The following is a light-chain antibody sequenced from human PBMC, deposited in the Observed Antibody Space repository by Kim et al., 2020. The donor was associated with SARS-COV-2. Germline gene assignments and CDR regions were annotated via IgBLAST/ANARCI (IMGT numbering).Light chain of an antibody. Sequence: DIQMTQSPSTLSASVGDRVTITCRASQSISSWLAWYQQKPGKAPKLLIYKASSLESGVPSRFSGSGSGTEFTLTISSLQPDDFATYYCQQYISYPYTFGQGTKLEIK. V-gene: IGKV1-5*03. CDR1: QSISSW. CDR2: KAS. CDR3: QQYISYPYT. J-gene: IGKJ2*01.